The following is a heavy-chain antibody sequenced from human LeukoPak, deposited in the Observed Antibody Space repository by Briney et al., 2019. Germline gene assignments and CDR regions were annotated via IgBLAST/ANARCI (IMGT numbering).Heavy chain of an antibody. CDR3: ASSGWYRDYFDY. CDR2: IYYSGST. Sequence: SETLSLTCTVSGGSISSYYWSWIRQPPGKGLEWIGYIYYSGSTNYNPSLKSRVTISVDTSKNQSSLKLSSVTAADTAVYYCASSGWYRDYFDYWGQGTLVTVST. CDR1: GGSISSYY. V-gene: IGHV4-59*01. J-gene: IGHJ4*02. D-gene: IGHD6-19*01.